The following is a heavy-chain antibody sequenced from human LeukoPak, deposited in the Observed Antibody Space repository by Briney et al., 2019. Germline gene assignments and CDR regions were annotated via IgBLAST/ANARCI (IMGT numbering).Heavy chain of an antibody. CDR2: INHSGST. CDR3: ASRTGGADY. CDR1: GGSFSGYY. Sequence: PSETLSLTCAVYGGSFSGYYWSWIRQPPGKGLEWIGEINHSGSTNYNPSLKSRVTISVDTSKNQFSLKLSSVTAADTAVYYCASRTGGADYWGQGTLVTVPS. V-gene: IGHV4-34*01. J-gene: IGHJ4*02. D-gene: IGHD3-16*01.